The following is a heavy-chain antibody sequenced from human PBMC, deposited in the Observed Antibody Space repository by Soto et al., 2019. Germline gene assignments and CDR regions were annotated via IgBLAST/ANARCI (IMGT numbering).Heavy chain of an antibody. CDR3: ARDMIYCSGGSCFDIPYYYYYGMDV. CDR2: ISAYNGNT. V-gene: IGHV1-18*01. J-gene: IGHJ6*02. D-gene: IGHD2-15*01. Sequence: ASVKVSYKASGYTFTSYGISWVRQAPGQGLEWMGWISAYNGNTNYAQKLQGRVTMTTDTSTSTAYMELRSLRSDDTAVYYCARDMIYCSGGSCFDIPYYYYYGMDVWGQGTTVTVSS. CDR1: GYTFTSYG.